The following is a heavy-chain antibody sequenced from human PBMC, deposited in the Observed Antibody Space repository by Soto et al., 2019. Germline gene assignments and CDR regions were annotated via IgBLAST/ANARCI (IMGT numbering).Heavy chain of an antibody. V-gene: IGHV1-18*01. J-gene: IGHJ5*02. CDR1: GYTFTSYG. Sequence: QVQLVQSGAEVKKPGASVKVSCKASGYTFTSYGISWVRQAPGQVLEWMGWISAYNGNTNYAQKLQGRVTMTTDTSTSTAYMELRSLRSDDTAVYYCARDTRDDYGDYQGWFDPWGQGTLVTVSS. D-gene: IGHD4-17*01. CDR3: ARDTRDDYGDYQGWFDP. CDR2: ISAYNGNT.